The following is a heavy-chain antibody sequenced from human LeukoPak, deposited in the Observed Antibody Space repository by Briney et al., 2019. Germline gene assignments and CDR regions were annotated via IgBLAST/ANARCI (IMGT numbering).Heavy chain of an antibody. CDR1: GFTFSAYC. CDR2: ISSSSSYI. CDR3: ARGEVGKVATITLHY. Sequence: PGGSLRLSCAASGFTFSAYCMNWSRQAPGKGLEWVSSISSSSSYIFYADSVKGRFTISRDNAKNSLYLQMNSLRPEDTAVYYCARGEVGKVATITLHYWGQGTLVTVSS. V-gene: IGHV3-21*06. D-gene: IGHD5-24*01. J-gene: IGHJ4*02.